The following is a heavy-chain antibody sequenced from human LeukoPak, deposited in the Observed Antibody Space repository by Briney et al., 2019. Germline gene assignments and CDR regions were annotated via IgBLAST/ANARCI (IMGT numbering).Heavy chain of an antibody. CDR1: GFTFNSYA. CDR2: ISYDGSNK. CDR3: ARDRGWAFDI. J-gene: IGHJ3*02. Sequence: GRSLRLSCAASGFTFNSYAMHWVRQAPGKGLEWVAVISYDGSNKHYADSVKGRLTISRDNSKNTMYLQMNSLRIEDTAVYYCARDRGWAFDIWGQGTMVTVSS. V-gene: IGHV3-30-3*01.